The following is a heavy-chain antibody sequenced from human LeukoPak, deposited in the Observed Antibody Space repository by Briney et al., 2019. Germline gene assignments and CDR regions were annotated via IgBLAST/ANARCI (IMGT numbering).Heavy chain of an antibody. V-gene: IGHV3-23*01. D-gene: IGHD1-26*01. J-gene: IGHJ4*02. CDR3: AKHSGSYFIYYVDS. CDR2: ISGSAYNS. Sequence: GGSLRLSCAASGFTFSSYGMSWVRQAPGKGLEWVSTISGSAYNSYYPDPVKGRFTISRDNSANTLYLQMNSLRAEDTALYYCAKHSGSYFIYYVDSWGQGTLVTVSS. CDR1: GFTFSSYG.